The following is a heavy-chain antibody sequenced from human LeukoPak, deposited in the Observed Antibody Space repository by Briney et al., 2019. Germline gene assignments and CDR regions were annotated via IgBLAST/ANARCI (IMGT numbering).Heavy chain of an antibody. D-gene: IGHD3-16*01. Sequence: PSETLSLTCSVSGDAITGSSYYWGWIRQPPGKGLEWIGSMYYSGSTYSNPSLKSRVIMSADTSKNQFSLKLSSVSAADTAVYYCARQYYDNTDYYYFDHWGQGTLVTVSS. V-gene: IGHV4-39*01. CDR1: GDAITGSSYY. CDR2: MYYSGST. J-gene: IGHJ4*02. CDR3: ARQYYDNTDYYYFDH.